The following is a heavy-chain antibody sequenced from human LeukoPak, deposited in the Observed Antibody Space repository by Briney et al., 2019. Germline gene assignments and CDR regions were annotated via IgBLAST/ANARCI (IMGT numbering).Heavy chain of an antibody. CDR1: GYTFTGYY. V-gene: IGHV1-2*02. CDR3: ARIPVRAYYDSSGYYGL. D-gene: IGHD3-22*01. Sequence: ASVNVSYKASGYTFTGYYMHWVRQAPGHRLEWMGWINPNSGGTNYAQKFQGRVTMTRDTSISTAYMELSRLRSDDMAVYYCARIPVRAYYDSSGYYGLWGQGTLVTVSS. CDR2: INPNSGGT. J-gene: IGHJ4*02.